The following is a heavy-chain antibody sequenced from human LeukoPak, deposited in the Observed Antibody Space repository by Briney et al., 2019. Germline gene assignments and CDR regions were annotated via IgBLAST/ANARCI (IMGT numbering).Heavy chain of an antibody. D-gene: IGHD6-13*01. V-gene: IGHV3-23*01. CDR3: AKRGSSWYTDY. Sequence: GGSLRLSCAASGFSFSSFAMTWVRQTPGKGLEWVSSITAGHYPTYYTDSVKGRFTISRDNSKNTLYLQMTSLRVEDTAVYYCAKRGSSWYTDYWGQGTLVTVSS. J-gene: IGHJ4*02. CDR2: ITAGHYPT. CDR1: GFSFSSFA.